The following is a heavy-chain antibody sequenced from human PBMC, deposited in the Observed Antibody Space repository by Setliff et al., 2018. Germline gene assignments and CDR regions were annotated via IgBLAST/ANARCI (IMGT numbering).Heavy chain of an antibody. J-gene: IGHJ5*02. Sequence: ASVKVSCKASGYTFTSYDINWVRQATGQGLEWMGWMNPNSGHTGYAQKFQGRVTITRNTSISTTYMELSSLRSEDTAVYYCARGSRSGGKGGYNWFDPWGQGTLVTGS. CDR1: GYTFTSYD. D-gene: IGHD2-15*01. V-gene: IGHV1-8*03. CDR2: MNPNSGHT. CDR3: ARGSRSGGKGGYNWFDP.